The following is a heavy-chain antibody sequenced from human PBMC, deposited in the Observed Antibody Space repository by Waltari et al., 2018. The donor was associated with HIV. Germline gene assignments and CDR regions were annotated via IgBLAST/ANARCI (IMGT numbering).Heavy chain of an antibody. Sequence: EVQLVESGVGLVQPGGSLRLSCAASGFTVGSNYMNWVRQVPGQGLEWVSVIYSGGNTYYADSVKGRFTISRDNSKNTLYLQMNSLRAEDTAVYYCARGISMIVVVNQNQWGAFDIWGQGTMVTVSS. D-gene: IGHD3-22*01. V-gene: IGHV3-66*01. CDR2: IYSGGNT. J-gene: IGHJ3*02. CDR1: GFTVGSNY. CDR3: ARGISMIVVVNQNQWGAFDI.